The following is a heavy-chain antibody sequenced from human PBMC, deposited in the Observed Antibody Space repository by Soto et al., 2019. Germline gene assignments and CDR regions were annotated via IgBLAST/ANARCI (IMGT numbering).Heavy chain of an antibody. D-gene: IGHD2-21*02. Sequence: SETLSLTCTVSGASIRSSDYYWSWIRQAPGKGLEWIGYVYYTGSTYYNPSLMSRLLISIDTSKNQFSLKLSSVTAAETAVYFCVRTAREGAVAPHWFDLWGQGTQVTVSS. V-gene: IGHV4-30-4*01. CDR3: VRTAREGAVAPHWFDL. J-gene: IGHJ5*02. CDR1: GASIRSSDYY. CDR2: VYYTGST.